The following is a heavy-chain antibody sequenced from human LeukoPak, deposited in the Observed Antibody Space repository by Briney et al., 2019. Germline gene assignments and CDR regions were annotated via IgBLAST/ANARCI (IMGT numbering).Heavy chain of an antibody. Sequence: ASVKLSCNASGATFSSYAIIWGRQAPGQRLEWMGRIIPILGIANYAQKFQGRVTITADKSTITAYMELSSLRSEDTAVYYCARARRYYGTGDQPEYWGQGTLVTVSS. V-gene: IGHV1-69*04. D-gene: IGHD3-10*01. CDR3: ARARRYYGTGDQPEY. CDR1: GATFSSYA. J-gene: IGHJ4*02. CDR2: IIPILGIA.